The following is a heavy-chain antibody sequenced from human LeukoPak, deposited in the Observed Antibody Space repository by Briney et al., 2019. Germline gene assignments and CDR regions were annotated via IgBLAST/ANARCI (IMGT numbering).Heavy chain of an antibody. CDR3: ARSARDYYYYYMDV. V-gene: IGHV1-18*01. CDR2: ISAYNGNT. Sequence: ASVKVSCKASGYTFTSYGISWVRQAPGQGLEWMGWISAYNGNTNYAQKLQGRVTMNTDTSTSTAYMELRSLRSDDTAVYYCARSARDYYYYYMDVWGKGTTVTVSS. J-gene: IGHJ6*03. CDR1: GYTFTSYG.